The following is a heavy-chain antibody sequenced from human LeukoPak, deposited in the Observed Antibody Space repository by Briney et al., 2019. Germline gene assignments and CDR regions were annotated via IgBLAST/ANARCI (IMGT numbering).Heavy chain of an antibody. D-gene: IGHD6-19*01. Sequence: PGGSLRLSCAASGFTVSSNYMSWVRQAPGKGLEWVSSISSSSSYIYYADSVKGRFTISRDNAKNSLYLQLNSLRAEDTAVYYCARENSGAVAGTNLGYFDYWGQGTLVTVSS. V-gene: IGHV3-21*01. CDR2: ISSSSSYI. CDR1: GFTVSSNY. J-gene: IGHJ4*02. CDR3: ARENSGAVAGTNLGYFDY.